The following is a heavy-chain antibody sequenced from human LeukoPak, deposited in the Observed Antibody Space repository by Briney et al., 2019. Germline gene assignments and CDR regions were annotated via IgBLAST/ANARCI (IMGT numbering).Heavy chain of an antibody. J-gene: IGHJ6*03. V-gene: IGHV4-39*07. Sequence: SETLSLTCTVSGGSISSSSYYWGWIRQPPGKGLEWIGEINHSGSTNYNPSLKSRVTISVDTSKNQFSLKLSSVTAADTAVYYCARGGSSWYYYYYYMDVWGKGTTVTVSS. D-gene: IGHD6-13*01. CDR3: ARGGSSWYYYYYYMDV. CDR1: GGSISSSSYY. CDR2: INHSGST.